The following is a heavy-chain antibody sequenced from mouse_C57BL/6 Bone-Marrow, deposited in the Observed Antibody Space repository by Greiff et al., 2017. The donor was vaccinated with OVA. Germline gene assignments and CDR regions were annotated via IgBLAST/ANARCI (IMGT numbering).Heavy chain of an antibody. CDR2: ISYDGSN. J-gene: IGHJ2*01. D-gene: IGHD2-4*01. CDR1: GYSITSGYY. CDR3: AREYDYDY. Sequence: DVKLVESGPGLVKPSQSLSLTCSVTGYSITSGYYWNWIRQFPGNKLEWMGYISYDGSNNYNPSLKNRISITRDTSKNQFFLKLNSVTTEDTATYYCAREYDYDYWGQGTTLTVSS. V-gene: IGHV3-6*01.